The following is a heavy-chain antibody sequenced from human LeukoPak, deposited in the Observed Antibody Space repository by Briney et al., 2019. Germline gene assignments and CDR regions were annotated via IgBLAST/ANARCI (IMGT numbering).Heavy chain of an antibody. J-gene: IGHJ6*02. CDR1: GFTLSSYW. CDR3: ARDRLDRNYYYGLDV. CDR2: INSVEST. V-gene: IGHV3-74*01. Sequence: GGSLRLFCAASGFTLSSYWMHWVRQAPGKGLVWVLRINSVESTYADSVKGRFTISRDNAKNTLYLQMNSLRAEDTAVYYCARDRLDRNYYYGLDVWGQGTTVTVSS. D-gene: IGHD2-2*03.